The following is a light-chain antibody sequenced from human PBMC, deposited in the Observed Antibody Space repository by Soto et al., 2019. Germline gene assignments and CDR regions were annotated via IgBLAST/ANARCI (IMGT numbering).Light chain of an antibody. V-gene: IGLV2-14*03. CDR1: SSDVGAYNY. Sequence: QSALTQPASVSGSPGQSITIACTGTSSDVGAYNYVAWYQQHTGKAPKLMIYDVSNRPSGVSDRFSGSKSGNTASLTISGLQAEDEAEYHCSSYTTSTTGRTTYVFGTGTKVTVL. CDR3: SSYTTSTTGRTTYV. CDR2: DVS. J-gene: IGLJ1*01.